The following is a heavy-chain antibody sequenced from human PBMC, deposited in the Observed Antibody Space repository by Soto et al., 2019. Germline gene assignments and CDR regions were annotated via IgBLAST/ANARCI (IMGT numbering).Heavy chain of an antibody. V-gene: IGHV3-23*01. J-gene: IGHJ4*02. CDR1: GFTFINYA. Sequence: PGGSLRLSCAASGFTFINYAMSWVRQAPGKGLEWVSAIRGSGDGTFYPDSVKGRFTISRDNAKNTLYLQMNSLRAEDTAIYYCAKGDGSSSWYGNYWGQGTLVTVCS. D-gene: IGHD6-13*01. CDR3: AKGDGSSSWYGNY. CDR2: IRGSGDGT.